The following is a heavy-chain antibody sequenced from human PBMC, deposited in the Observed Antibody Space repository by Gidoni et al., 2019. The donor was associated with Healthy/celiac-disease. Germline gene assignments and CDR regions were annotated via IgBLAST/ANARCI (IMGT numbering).Heavy chain of an antibody. CDR2: ISGSGGST. V-gene: IGHV3-23*01. CDR1: GFTFSSYA. J-gene: IGHJ5*02. D-gene: IGHD3-10*01. CDR3: AKDLPHYYGSGSYLGRGAGLSAFDP. Sequence: EVQLLESGGGLVQPGGSLRLSCAASGFTFSSYAMSWVRQAPGKGLEWVSAISGSGGSTYYADSVKGRFTISRDNSKNTLYLQMNSLRAEDTAVYYCAKDLPHYYGSGSYLGRGAGLSAFDPWGQGTLVTVSS.